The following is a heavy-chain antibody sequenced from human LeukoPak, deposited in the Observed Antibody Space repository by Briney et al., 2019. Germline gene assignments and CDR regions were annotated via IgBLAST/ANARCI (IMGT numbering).Heavy chain of an antibody. D-gene: IGHD3-22*01. V-gene: IGHV4-61*02. CDR2: IYTSGST. Sequence: PSQTLSLTCTVSGGPISSGSYYWSWIRQPAGKGLEWIGRIYTSGSTNYNPSLKSRVTISVDTSKNQFSLKLSSVTAADTAVYYCAREPSYYYDSSGYVDYWGQGTLVIVSS. J-gene: IGHJ4*02. CDR1: GGPISSGSYY. CDR3: AREPSYYYDSSGYVDY.